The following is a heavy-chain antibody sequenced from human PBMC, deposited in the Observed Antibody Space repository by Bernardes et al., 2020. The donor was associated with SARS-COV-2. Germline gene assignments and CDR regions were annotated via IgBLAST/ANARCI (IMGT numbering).Heavy chain of an antibody. V-gene: IGHV3-53*01. Sequence: GGSLRLSCAASGFTVSNNYMSWVRQAPGKGLEWVSVIYSGGSTYYADSVKGRFTISRDNSKNTLYLQMNSLRVEDTAVYYCAREAEYSSFYGMDVWGQGTTVIVSS. J-gene: IGHJ6*02. CDR2: IYSGGST. CDR3: AREAEYSSFYGMDV. CDR1: GFTVSNNY. D-gene: IGHD4-4*01.